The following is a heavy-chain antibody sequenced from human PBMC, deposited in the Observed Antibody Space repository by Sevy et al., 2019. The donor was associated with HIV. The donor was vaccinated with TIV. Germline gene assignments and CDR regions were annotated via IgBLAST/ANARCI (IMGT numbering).Heavy chain of an antibody. CDR2: FDPEDGET. J-gene: IGHJ6*02. D-gene: IGHD3-3*01. Sequence: ASVKVSCMVSGYTLSKLSMHWARQAPGTGPEWMGGFDPEDGETIYAQKFQGRVTMTEDTSTDTAYMELSSLRSEDTAVYYCATLDFWSDYPLYGMDVWGQGTTVTVSS. V-gene: IGHV1-24*01. CDR1: GYTLSKLS. CDR3: ATLDFWSDYPLYGMDV.